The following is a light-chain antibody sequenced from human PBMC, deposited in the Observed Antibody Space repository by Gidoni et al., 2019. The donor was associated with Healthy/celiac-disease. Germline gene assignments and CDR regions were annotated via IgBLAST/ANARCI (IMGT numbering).Light chain of an antibody. CDR1: KLGDKY. V-gene: IGLV3-1*01. CDR3: QAWDSSIHVV. J-gene: IGLJ2*01. Sequence: SYEPTQPPSLSVSPGQTASITCSGDKLGDKYACWYQQTPGQAPVLVIYQDNKRPSGIPERFSGSNSGNTATLTISGTQAMDEADYYCQAWDSSIHVVFGGGTKLTVL. CDR2: QDN.